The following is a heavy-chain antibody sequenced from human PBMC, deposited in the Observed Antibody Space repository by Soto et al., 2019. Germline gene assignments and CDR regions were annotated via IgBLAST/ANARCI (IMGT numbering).Heavy chain of an antibody. CDR2: IWYDGSNK. V-gene: IGHV3-33*01. CDR3: ARFDSSGYYYDQDYYYGMDV. Sequence: GGSLRLSCAASGFTFSSYGMHWVRQAPGKGLEWVAVIWYDGSNKYYADSVKGRFTISRDNSKNTLYLQMNSLRAEDTAVYYCARFDSSGYYYDQDYYYGMDVWGQGTTVTVSS. J-gene: IGHJ6*02. CDR1: GFTFSSYG. D-gene: IGHD3-22*01.